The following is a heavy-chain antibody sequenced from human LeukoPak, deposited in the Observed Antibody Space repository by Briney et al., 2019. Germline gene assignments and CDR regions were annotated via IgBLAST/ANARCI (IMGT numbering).Heavy chain of an antibody. CDR2: IYYSGST. CDR3: ARVVYSGSYYLDY. D-gene: IGHD1-26*01. CDR1: GGSISSFY. Sequence: SETLSLTCTVSGGSISSFYWSWIRQPPGKGLEWIGYIYYSGSTNYNPSLKSRVTISVDTSKNQFSLKLSSVTAADTAVYYCARVVYSGSYYLDYWGQGTLVTVSS. V-gene: IGHV4-59*01. J-gene: IGHJ4*02.